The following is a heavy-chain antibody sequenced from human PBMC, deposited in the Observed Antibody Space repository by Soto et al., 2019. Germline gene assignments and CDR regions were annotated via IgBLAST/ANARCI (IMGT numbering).Heavy chain of an antibody. Sequence: PSETLSLTCTVSGGSISSSSYYWGWIRQPPGKGLEWIGSIYYSGSTNYNPSLKSRVTISVDTSKNQFSLKLSSVTAADTAVYYCARVAAAGPNDNYYYYGMDVWGQGTTVTVSS. CDR2: IYYSGST. CDR1: GGSISSSSYY. D-gene: IGHD6-13*01. V-gene: IGHV4-39*07. J-gene: IGHJ6*02. CDR3: ARVAAAGPNDNYYYYGMDV.